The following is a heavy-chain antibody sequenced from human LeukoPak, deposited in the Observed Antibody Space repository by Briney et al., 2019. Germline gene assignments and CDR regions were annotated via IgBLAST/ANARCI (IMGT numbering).Heavy chain of an antibody. D-gene: IGHD3-10*01. CDR3: ARVQGHTMVREYYFDY. CDR2: ISYDGSNK. Sequence: QPGRSLRLSCAASGFTFSSYGMHRVRQAPGKGLEWVAVISYDGSNKYYADSVKGRFTISRDNSKNTLYLQMNSLRAEDTAVYYCARVQGHTMVREYYFDYWGQGTLVTVSS. V-gene: IGHV3-30*03. J-gene: IGHJ4*02. CDR1: GFTFSSYG.